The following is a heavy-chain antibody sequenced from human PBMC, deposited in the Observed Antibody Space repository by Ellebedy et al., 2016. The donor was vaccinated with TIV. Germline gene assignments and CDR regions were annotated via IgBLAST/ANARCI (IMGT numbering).Heavy chain of an antibody. V-gene: IGHV3-7*01. CDR2: IRGDSEK. CDR3: AMRGSYGDYAVQVNPWFDP. CDR1: GFSFRSYW. Sequence: PGGSLRLSCEAFGFSFRSYWMSWVRQAPGKGLEWVANIRGDSEKYYVDSVKGRFTISRDNGKNSLYLQMNSLRPEDTAVYYCAMRGSYGDYAVQVNPWFDPWGQGTLVTVSS. D-gene: IGHD4-17*01. J-gene: IGHJ5*02.